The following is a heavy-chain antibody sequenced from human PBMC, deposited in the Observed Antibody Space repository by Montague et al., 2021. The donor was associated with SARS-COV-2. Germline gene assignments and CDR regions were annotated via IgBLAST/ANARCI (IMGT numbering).Heavy chain of an antibody. J-gene: IGHJ3*01. CDR2: ITYDGVQK. CDR3: VKDAYMMVVVGGAFDV. Sequence: SLRLGGAAAGFSCSKYGTHWVRQAPGKGLEWVAAITYDGVQKEDGKSVQGRFTISRDNSKNTAHLQMNSLRAADTALYYCVKDAYMMVVVGGAFDVWGPGTMVTVSS. V-gene: IGHV3-30*18. D-gene: IGHD3-10*01. CDR1: GFSCSKYG.